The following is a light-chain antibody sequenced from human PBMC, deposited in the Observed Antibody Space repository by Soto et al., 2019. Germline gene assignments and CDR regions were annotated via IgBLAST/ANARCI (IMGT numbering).Light chain of an antibody. J-gene: IGKJ1*01. CDR1: QSVRSNY. V-gene: IGKV3-20*01. CDR2: NSS. CDR3: QQYRDLPQT. Sequence: EIVLTQSPGTLSLSPGERATLSCRASQSVRSNYLAWYQQKPGQAPRLLIYNSSTRATGIPDRLSGSGSGTDFTLTISRLEPEDFALYYCQQYRDLPQTFGQGTKV.